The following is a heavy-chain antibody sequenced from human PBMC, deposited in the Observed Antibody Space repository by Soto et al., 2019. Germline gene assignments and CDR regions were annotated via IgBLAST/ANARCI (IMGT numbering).Heavy chain of an antibody. D-gene: IGHD6-13*01. V-gene: IGHV1-2*02. CDR2: INPNSGVT. CDR3: ALERQLNSPSDASDI. Sequence: QVQLVQSGAEVKKPGASMKVSCKASAFSVYYLHWVRQAPGQGLEWMGRINPNSGVTTYAQRFQGRVTMTSDTSITTSFLDLSNVDFDDTAVYYCALERQLNSPSDASDIWGQGTMVTVSS. CDR1: AFSVYY. J-gene: IGHJ3*02.